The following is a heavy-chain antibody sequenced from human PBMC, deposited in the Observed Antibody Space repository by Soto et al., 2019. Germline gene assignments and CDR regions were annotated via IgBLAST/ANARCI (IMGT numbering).Heavy chain of an antibody. Sequence: SRRLCCTASGFTFSSDWMHWVRQAPGKGRGWVSRLNSDGSTTNYADSVTGRFTISRDNARNTLYLQMNSLRAEDTAVYYCVRDGYPAWVYGVDVWGQGTTVTVSS. CDR2: LNSDGSTT. D-gene: IGHD1-1*01. CDR3: VRDGYPAWVYGVDV. J-gene: IGHJ6*02. V-gene: IGHV3-74*01. CDR1: GFTFSSDW.